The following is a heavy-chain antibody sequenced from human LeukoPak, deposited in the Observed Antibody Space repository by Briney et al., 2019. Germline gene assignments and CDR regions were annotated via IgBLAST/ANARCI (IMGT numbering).Heavy chain of an antibody. CDR3: TTHRGY. CDR2: FDREDGET. CDR1: GYMLSEVS. Sequence: ASVKVSCKVSGYMLSEVSIHWVRQAPGEGLERMGHFDREDGETIYPQKFQGRLTMTEDTSTDTAYMELSSLRSEDTAVYYCTTHRGYWGQGTLVTVSS. D-gene: IGHD3-10*01. J-gene: IGHJ4*02. V-gene: IGHV1-24*01.